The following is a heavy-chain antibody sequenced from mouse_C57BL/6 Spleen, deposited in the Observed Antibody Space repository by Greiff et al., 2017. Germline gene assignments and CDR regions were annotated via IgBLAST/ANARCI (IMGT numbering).Heavy chain of an antibody. CDR3: ARDYGNLYYAMDY. J-gene: IGHJ4*01. CDR1: GYTFTSYW. V-gene: IGHV1-72*01. D-gene: IGHD2-1*01. Sequence: QVQLQQPGAELVKPGASVKLSCKASGYTFTSYWMHWVKQRPGRGLKWIGRIDPNSGGTKYNEKFKSKATLTVDKPSSTAYMQLSSLTSEDSAVYYCARDYGNLYYAMDYWGQGTSVTVSS. CDR2: IDPNSGGT.